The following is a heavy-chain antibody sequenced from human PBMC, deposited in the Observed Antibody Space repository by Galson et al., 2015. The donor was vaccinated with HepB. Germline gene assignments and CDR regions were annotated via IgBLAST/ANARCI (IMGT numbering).Heavy chain of an antibody. V-gene: IGHV3-48*04. CDR3: ARDAWDGASPQDY. CDR1: GFTFSSYS. J-gene: IGHJ4*02. CDR2: ISPGGGSS. Sequence: GSLRLSCAASGFTFSSYSMSWVRQAPGKGLEYVAYISPGGGSSHYADSVKGRFTVSRDNAKNSLYLQMNSLRAEDTGVYHCARDAWDGASPQDYWGQGTLVTVSS. D-gene: IGHD4/OR15-4a*01.